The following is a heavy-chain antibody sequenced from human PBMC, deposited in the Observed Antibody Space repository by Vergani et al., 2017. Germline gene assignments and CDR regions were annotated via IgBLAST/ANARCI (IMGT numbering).Heavy chain of an antibody. CDR1: GYTFTGYY. CDR3: ARYYYDSSGYHKSPQYYYYYYGMDV. Sequence: QVQLVQSGAEVKKPGASVKVSCKASGYTFTGYYMHWVRQAPGQGLEWMGWINPNSGGTNYAQKFQGRVTMTRDTSISTAYMELSRLRSDDTAVYYCARYYYDSSGYHKSPQYYYYYYGMDVWGQGTTVTVSS. V-gene: IGHV1-2*02. D-gene: IGHD3-22*01. CDR2: INPNSGGT. J-gene: IGHJ6*02.